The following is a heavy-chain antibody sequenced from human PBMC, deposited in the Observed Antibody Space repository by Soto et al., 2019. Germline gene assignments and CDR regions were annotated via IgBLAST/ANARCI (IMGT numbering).Heavy chain of an antibody. Sequence: SETLSLTXTVSGGSISTYYWTWIRQPPGKGLEWIGYIYSSGSTNYNPSLKSRVTISVDTSKNQFSLKLSSVTAADTAVYYCARISRSPNSGYFDYWGQGALVTVS. D-gene: IGHD1-26*01. CDR3: ARISRSPNSGYFDY. CDR1: GGSISTYY. V-gene: IGHV4-59*01. CDR2: IYSSGST. J-gene: IGHJ4*02.